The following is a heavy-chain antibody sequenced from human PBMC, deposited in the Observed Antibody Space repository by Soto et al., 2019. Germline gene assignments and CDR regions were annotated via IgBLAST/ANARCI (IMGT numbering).Heavy chain of an antibody. D-gene: IGHD3-10*01. CDR1: GGSISSGDYY. Sequence: PSETLSLTCTVSGGSISSGDYYWSWIRQPPGKGLEWIGYIYYSGSTYYNPSLKSRVTISVDTSKNQFSLKLSSVTAADTAVYYCTSKFGQLLADAFDIWGQGTTVTVSS. J-gene: IGHJ3*02. CDR3: TSKFGQLLADAFDI. V-gene: IGHV4-30-4*01. CDR2: IYYSGST.